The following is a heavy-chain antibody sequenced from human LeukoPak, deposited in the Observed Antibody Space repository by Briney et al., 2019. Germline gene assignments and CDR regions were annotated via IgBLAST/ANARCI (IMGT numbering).Heavy chain of an antibody. CDR3: AKEAGAER. Sequence: GGSLRLSCAASGFSFSSYWMTWVRQAPGKGLEWVANIDEDGSEKYYVASVEGRFTISRDNAKNSLSLQMNSLRVEDTAVYYCAKEAGAERWGQGTLVTVSS. CDR1: GFSFSSYW. V-gene: IGHV3-7*05. CDR2: IDEDGSEK. J-gene: IGHJ4*02. D-gene: IGHD3-10*01.